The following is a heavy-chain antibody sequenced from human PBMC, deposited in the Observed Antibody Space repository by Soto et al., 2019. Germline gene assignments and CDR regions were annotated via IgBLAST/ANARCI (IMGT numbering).Heavy chain of an antibody. CDR2: ISAYNGNT. CDR3: ARDQNLGYVDWLSAADAFDI. J-gene: IGHJ3*02. CDR1: GYTFTSYG. D-gene: IGHD3-9*01. V-gene: IGHV1-18*01. Sequence: QVQLVQSGAEVKKPGASVKVSCKASGYTFTSYGISWVRQAPGQGLEWMGGISAYNGNTNYAQKLQGRVNMTTDTSTSTAYMELRSLRADDTAVYFCARDQNLGYVDWLSAADAFDIWGQGTMDTVSS.